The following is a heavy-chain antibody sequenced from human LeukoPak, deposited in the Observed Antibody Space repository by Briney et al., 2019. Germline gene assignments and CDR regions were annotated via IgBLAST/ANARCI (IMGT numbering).Heavy chain of an antibody. J-gene: IGHJ4*02. CDR2: IKSKTDGGKT. Sequence: KSGGSLRLSCAACGLTFSNAWVSWVPHAPGGGVEWGGHIKSKTDGGKTDYPAPVKGRFTLSRGDSKNTLYLQMNTLKTADTALYYCTTLRWYYDFWSGYQAGAYWGQATLVTVSS. CDR3: TTLRWYYDFWSGYQAGAY. CDR1: GLTFSNAW. V-gene: IGHV3-15*01. D-gene: IGHD3-3*01.